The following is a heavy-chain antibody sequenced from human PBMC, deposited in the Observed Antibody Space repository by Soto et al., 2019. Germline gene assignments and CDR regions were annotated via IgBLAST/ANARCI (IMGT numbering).Heavy chain of an antibody. V-gene: IGHV4-39*01. CDR3: ARDYYDSSDYTTNWFDP. J-gene: IGHJ5*02. Sequence: SETLSLTCTVSGGSISNSRYYWAWIRQPPGKGLEWIGSIYHTGNTYYNPSPRSRVTISVDTSKNQFSLKLTSVTAADTAVYYCARDYYDSSDYTTNWFDPWGQGTLVTVS. D-gene: IGHD3-22*01. CDR2: IYHTGNT. CDR1: GGSISNSRYY.